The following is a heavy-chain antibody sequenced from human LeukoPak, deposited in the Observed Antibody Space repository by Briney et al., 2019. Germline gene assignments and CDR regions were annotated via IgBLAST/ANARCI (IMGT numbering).Heavy chain of an antibody. J-gene: IGHJ4*02. V-gene: IGHV3-66*01. D-gene: IGHD4-17*01. Sequence: PGGSLRLSCAASGFTVSSNYMSWVRQAPGKGLEWVSVIYSGGSTYYADSVKGRFTISRDNSKNTLYLQMNSLRAEDTAVYYCAKGLGYGDYGPFDYWGQGTLVTVSS. CDR2: IYSGGST. CDR1: GFTVSSNY. CDR3: AKGLGYGDYGPFDY.